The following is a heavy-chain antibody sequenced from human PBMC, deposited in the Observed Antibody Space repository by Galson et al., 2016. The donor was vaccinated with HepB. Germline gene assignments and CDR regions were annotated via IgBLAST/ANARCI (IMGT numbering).Heavy chain of an antibody. D-gene: IGHD4-23*01. CDR1: GFTFSRYG. V-gene: IGHV3-33*03. J-gene: IGHJ4*02. CDR2: ISYDGSTI. Sequence: SLRLSCAASGFTFSRYGMHWVRQAPGKGLEWVAVISYDGSTIYYADSVKGRFTISRDNAKNMLYLQMHSLRTEDTALYYCAWDDGGNPGSDYWGQGTMVTVSS. CDR3: AWDDGGNPGSDY.